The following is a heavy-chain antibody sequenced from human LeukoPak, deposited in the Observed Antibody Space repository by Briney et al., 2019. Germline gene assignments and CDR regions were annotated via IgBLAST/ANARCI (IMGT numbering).Heavy chain of an antibody. D-gene: IGHD6-19*01. CDR2: INPNSGGT. Sequence: SVKVSCKASGYTFTGYYMHWVRQAPGQGLEWMGWINPNSGGTNYAQKFQGWVTMTRDTSISTSYMELNRLRSDDTAVYYCARTPSEYSSGWSYDYWGQGTLVTVSS. CDR3: ARTPSEYSSGWSYDY. V-gene: IGHV1-2*04. CDR1: GYTFTGYY. J-gene: IGHJ4*02.